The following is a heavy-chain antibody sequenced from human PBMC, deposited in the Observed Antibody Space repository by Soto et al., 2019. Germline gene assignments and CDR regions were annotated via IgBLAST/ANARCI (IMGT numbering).Heavy chain of an antibody. J-gene: IGHJ4*02. Sequence: PGGPLSHPSAAAGVTFGDYGRHRVSQEPGKGLEWVAVIWYDGSNKYYADSVKGRFTISRDNSKTTLYLQMNSLRAEDTAVYYCARGGLRYCSSTSCSYLAYWGQGTLVTVSS. V-gene: IGHV3-33*01. D-gene: IGHD2-2*01. CDR2: IWYDGSNK. CDR1: GVTFGDYG. CDR3: ARGGLRYCSSTSCSYLAY.